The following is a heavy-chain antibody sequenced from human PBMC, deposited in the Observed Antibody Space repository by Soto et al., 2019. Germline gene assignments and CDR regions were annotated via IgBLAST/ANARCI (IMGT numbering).Heavy chain of an antibody. CDR1: GYTFTSYY. CDR2: INPSGGST. CDR3: AREWGVVVTASDAFDI. J-gene: IGHJ3*02. V-gene: IGHV1-46*03. Sequence: QVQLVQSGAEVKKPGASVKVSCKASGYTFTSYYMHWVRQAPGQGLEWMGIINPSGGSTSYAQKCQGRGTMTRDRSASTVYMELSSLRSEDTAVYYCAREWGVVVTASDAFDIWGQGTMVTVSS. D-gene: IGHD2-21*02.